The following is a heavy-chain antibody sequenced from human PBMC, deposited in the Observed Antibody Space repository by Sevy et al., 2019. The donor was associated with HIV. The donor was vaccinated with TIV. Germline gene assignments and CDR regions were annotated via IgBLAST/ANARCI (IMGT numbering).Heavy chain of an antibody. CDR3: AKADSSGYYYFDY. Sequence: GGSLRVSCAASGFTFSSYGMHWVRQAPGKGLEWVAVISYDGSNKYYADSVKGRFTISRDNSKNTLYLQMNSLRAEDMAVYYCAKADSSGYYYFDYWGQGTLVTVSS. CDR2: ISYDGSNK. D-gene: IGHD3-22*01. CDR1: GFTFSSYG. J-gene: IGHJ4*02. V-gene: IGHV3-30*18.